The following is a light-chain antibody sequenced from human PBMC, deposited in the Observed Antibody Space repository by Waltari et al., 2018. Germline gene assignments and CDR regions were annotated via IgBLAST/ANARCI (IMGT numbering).Light chain of an antibody. CDR2: GVS. Sequence: QSALTQPASVSRSPGQSITISCTGTNSDIGVHIYVSWYQQHQGKAPKLILYGVSKRPSGVSNRFSGSKDDNTASLTISGVQAGDEADYYCSSYTTRDTWLFGGGTKVTVL. CDR1: NSDIGVHIY. CDR3: SSYTTRDTWL. V-gene: IGLV2-14*03. J-gene: IGLJ3*02.